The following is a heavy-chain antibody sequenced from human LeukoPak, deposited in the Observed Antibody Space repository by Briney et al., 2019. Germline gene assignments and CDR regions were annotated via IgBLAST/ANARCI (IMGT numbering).Heavy chain of an antibody. J-gene: IGHJ4*02. V-gene: IGHV4-39*07. D-gene: IGHD3-16*01. Sequence: DPSETLSLTCTVSGNSISSSSYYWVWIRQPPGKGLEWIGSINYYGKTYYNPSVKSRVTISVDTSKNQFSLMVRSVTAADTAVYYCGRSAGFVHFDHWGQGTLVTVTS. CDR3: GRSAGFVHFDH. CDR2: INYYGKT. CDR1: GNSISSSSYY.